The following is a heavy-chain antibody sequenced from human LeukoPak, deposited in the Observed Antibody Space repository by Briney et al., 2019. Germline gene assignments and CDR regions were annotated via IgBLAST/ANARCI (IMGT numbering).Heavy chain of an antibody. V-gene: IGHV1-18*01. Sequence: ASVTVSCKASGYTFTSYGISWVRQAPGQGLEWMGWISAYNGNTNYAQKLQGRVTMTTDTSTSTAYMELRSLRSDDTAVYYCARDPAAVPPGKFDPWGQGTLVTVSS. J-gene: IGHJ5*02. CDR3: ARDPAAVPPGKFDP. D-gene: IGHD2-21*02. CDR1: GYTFTSYG. CDR2: ISAYNGNT.